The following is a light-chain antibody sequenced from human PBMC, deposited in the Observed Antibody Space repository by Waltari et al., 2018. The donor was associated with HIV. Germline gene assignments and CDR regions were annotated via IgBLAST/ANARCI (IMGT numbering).Light chain of an antibody. Sequence: QSVLTQPPSASGTPGQRVTISCSGSSSNIGSNYVYWYQQLPGTAPKLLIYRNNRRPSWVPDRVSGSKSGTSASLAISGLRSEDEADYYCAAWDDSLSGPWVFGGGTKLTVL. CDR3: AAWDDSLSGPWV. V-gene: IGLV1-47*01. CDR2: RNN. J-gene: IGLJ3*02. CDR1: SSNIGSNY.